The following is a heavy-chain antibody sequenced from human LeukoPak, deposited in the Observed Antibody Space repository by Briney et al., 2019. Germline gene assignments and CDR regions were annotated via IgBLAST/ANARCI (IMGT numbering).Heavy chain of an antibody. J-gene: IGHJ4*02. CDR1: GGSFSGYY. D-gene: IGHD5-18*01. V-gene: IGHV4-34*01. CDR2: INHSGST. Sequence: PSETLSLTCAVYGGSFSGYYWSWIRQPPGKGLEWIGEINHSGSTNYNPSLKSRVTISADTSKNQFSLKLSSVTAADTAVYYCARGKPRGYSYGLRDYWGQGTLVTVSS. CDR3: ARGKPRGYSYGLRDY.